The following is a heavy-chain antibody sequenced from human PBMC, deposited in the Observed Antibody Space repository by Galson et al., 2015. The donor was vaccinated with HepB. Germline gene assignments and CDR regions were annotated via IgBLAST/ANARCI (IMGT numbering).Heavy chain of an antibody. D-gene: IGHD6-19*01. CDR1: VFTVSSDY. CDR2: ISWNSGSI. Sequence: SLRLSCAASVFTVSSDYMHWVRQAPGKGLEWVSGISWNSGSIAYEDSVKGRFTISRDNAKSSLYLQMNSLRAEDTALYYCAKDLAISSGWSSPSPGTFDYWGQGTLVTVSS. J-gene: IGHJ4*02. CDR3: AKDLAISSGWSSPSPGTFDY. V-gene: IGHV3-9*01.